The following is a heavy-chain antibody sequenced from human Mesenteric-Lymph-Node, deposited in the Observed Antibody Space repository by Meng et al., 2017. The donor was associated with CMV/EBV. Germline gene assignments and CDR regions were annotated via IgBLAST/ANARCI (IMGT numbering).Heavy chain of an antibody. CDR3: ARDGGRQLLLY. CDR2: INPSGGST. D-gene: IGHD2-2*01. Sequence: ASAKVSCKASGYTFTSYYMHWVRQAPGQGLEWMGIINPSGGSTSYAQKFQGRVTMTRDTSTSTAYMELSSLRSEDTAVYYCARDGGRQLLLYWGRGTLGTVSS. J-gene: IGHJ4*02. V-gene: IGHV1-46*01. CDR1: GYTFTSYY.